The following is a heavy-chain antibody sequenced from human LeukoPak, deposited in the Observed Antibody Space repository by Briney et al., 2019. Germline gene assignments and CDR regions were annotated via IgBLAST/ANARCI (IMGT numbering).Heavy chain of an antibody. V-gene: IGHV4-30-4*01. CDR2: IYYSGST. Sequence: PSETLSLTCTVSGGSISSGDYYWSWIRQPPGKGLEWIGYIYYSGSTYYNLSLKSRVTISVDTSKNQFSLKLSSVTAADTAVYYCARGGGSSGWYTTDYWGQGTLVTVSS. D-gene: IGHD6-19*01. CDR1: GGSISSGDYY. J-gene: IGHJ4*02. CDR3: ARGGGSSGWYTTDY.